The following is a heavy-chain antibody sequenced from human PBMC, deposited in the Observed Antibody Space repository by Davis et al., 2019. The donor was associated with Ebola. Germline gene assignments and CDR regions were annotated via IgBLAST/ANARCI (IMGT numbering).Heavy chain of an antibody. CDR2: IIPILGIA. J-gene: IGHJ4*02. CDR1: GGTFSSYT. D-gene: IGHD3-10*01. Sequence: SVKVSCKASGGTFSSYTISWVRQAPGQGLEWMGRIIPILGIANYAQKFQGRVTITADTSTSTAYMELRSLRSDDTAVYYCAMVRGVWSSPDYWDQGTLVTVSS. CDR3: AMVRGVWSSPDY. V-gene: IGHV1-69*02.